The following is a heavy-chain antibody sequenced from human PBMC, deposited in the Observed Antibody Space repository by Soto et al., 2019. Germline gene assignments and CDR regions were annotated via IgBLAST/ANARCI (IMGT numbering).Heavy chain of an antibody. CDR3: ARGPYDSSGYYYVNNWFDP. V-gene: IGHV4-59*01. CDR1: GGSISSYY. D-gene: IGHD3-22*01. J-gene: IGHJ5*02. CDR2: IYYSGST. Sequence: PSETLSLTCTVSGGSISSYYWSWIRQPPGKGLEWIGYIYYSGSTNYTPSLKSRVTISVDTSKNQFSLKLSSVTAADTAVYYCARGPYDSSGYYYVNNWFDPWRQGNLVTVSS.